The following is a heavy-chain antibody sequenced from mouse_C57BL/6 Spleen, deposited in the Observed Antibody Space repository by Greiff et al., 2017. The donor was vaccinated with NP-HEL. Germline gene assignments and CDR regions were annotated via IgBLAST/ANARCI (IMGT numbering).Heavy chain of an antibody. J-gene: IGHJ2*01. CDR2: INPNNGGT. CDR1: GYTFTDYY. Sequence: EVQLQQSGPELVKPGASVKISCKASGYTFTDYYMNWVKQSHGKSLEWIGDINPNNGGTSYNQKFKGKATLTVDKSSSTAYMELRSLTSEDSAVYYCARRGYYGSSGYWGQGTTLTVSS. D-gene: IGHD1-1*01. CDR3: ARRGYYGSSGY. V-gene: IGHV1-26*01.